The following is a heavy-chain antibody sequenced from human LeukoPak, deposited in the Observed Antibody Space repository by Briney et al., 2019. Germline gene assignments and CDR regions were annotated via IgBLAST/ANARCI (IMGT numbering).Heavy chain of an antibody. CDR1: GFTFSSYE. D-gene: IGHD5-18*01. CDR2: ISNSGSTI. Sequence: GGSLRLSCAASGFTFSSYEMNWVRQAPGKGLEWVSYISNSGSTIYYADSVKGRFTISRDNAKNSLYLQMNSLRAEDTAVYYCARDRSLEYSYGLPDYWGQGTLVTVSS. V-gene: IGHV3-48*03. CDR3: ARDRSLEYSYGLPDY. J-gene: IGHJ4*02.